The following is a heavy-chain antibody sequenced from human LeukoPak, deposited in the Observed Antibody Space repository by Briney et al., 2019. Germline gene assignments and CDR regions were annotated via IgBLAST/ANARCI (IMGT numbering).Heavy chain of an antibody. J-gene: IGHJ6*03. CDR1: GFTFTEYS. CDR3: ARVRGPTLKTCYMDV. CDR2: ISDRSSTI. D-gene: IGHD3-10*01. Sequence: PGESLRLSCAASGFTFTEYSIIWVRQAPGKGLEWVSFISDISDRSSTIHYADSVKGRFTISRDNAERSVYLQMNSLRADDTAVYYCARVRGPTLKTCYMDVWGTGTTVTVSS. V-gene: IGHV3-48*04.